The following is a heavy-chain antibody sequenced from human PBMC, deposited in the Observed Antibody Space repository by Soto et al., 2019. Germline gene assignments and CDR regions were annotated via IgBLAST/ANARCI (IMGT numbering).Heavy chain of an antibody. CDR2: ISAYNGNT. D-gene: IGHD2-2*01. CDR3: ARVRPIVVVPAAENYYYYGMDV. CDR1: GYTFTSYG. Sequence: VASVKVSCKASGYTFTSYGISWVRQAPGQGLEWMGWISAYNGNTNYAQKLQGRVTMTTDPSTSTAYMVLRSLRSDDTAVYYCARVRPIVVVPAAENYYYYGMDVWGQGTTVTVSS. J-gene: IGHJ6*02. V-gene: IGHV1-18*01.